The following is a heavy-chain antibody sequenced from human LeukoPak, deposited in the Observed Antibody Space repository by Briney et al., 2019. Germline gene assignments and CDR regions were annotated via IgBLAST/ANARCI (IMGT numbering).Heavy chain of an antibody. CDR1: GYTFTSYG. Sequence: ASVKASCKASGYTFTSYGISWVRQAPGQGLERMGWISAYNGNTNYAQKLQGRVTMTTDTSTSTAYMELRSLRSDDTAVYYCARGDSSGYSSYYYYGMDVWGQGTTVTVSS. CDR3: ARGDSSGYSSYYYYGMDV. V-gene: IGHV1-18*01. D-gene: IGHD3-22*01. CDR2: ISAYNGNT. J-gene: IGHJ6*02.